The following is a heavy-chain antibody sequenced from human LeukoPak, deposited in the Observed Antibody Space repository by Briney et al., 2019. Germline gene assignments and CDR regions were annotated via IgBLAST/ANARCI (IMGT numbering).Heavy chain of an antibody. D-gene: IGHD2-2*01. V-gene: IGHV3-23*01. CDR1: GFTFSSYA. J-gene: IGHJ4*02. CDR3: AKHVGYCSSNTCYFDY. Sequence: EGSLRLSCAASGFTFSSYAMSWVRQAPGKGLEWVSAIGGSGGSTYYADSVKGRFTISRDNSKNTLYLRMNSLRAEDTAVYYCAKHVGYCSSNTCYFDYWGQGTLVTVSS. CDR2: IGGSGGST.